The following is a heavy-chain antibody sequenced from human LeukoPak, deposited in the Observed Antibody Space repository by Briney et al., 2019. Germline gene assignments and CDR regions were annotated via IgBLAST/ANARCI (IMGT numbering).Heavy chain of an antibody. Sequence: GASVKVSCKASGYTFTSYGISWVRQAPEQGLEWMGWISAYNGNTNYAQKLQGRVTMTTDTSTSTAYMELRSLRSDDTAVYYCAAYTMVRGVRYYYYGMDVWGQGTTVTVSS. D-gene: IGHD3-10*01. J-gene: IGHJ6*02. CDR1: GYTFTSYG. CDR3: AAYTMVRGVRYYYYGMDV. CDR2: ISAYNGNT. V-gene: IGHV1-18*01.